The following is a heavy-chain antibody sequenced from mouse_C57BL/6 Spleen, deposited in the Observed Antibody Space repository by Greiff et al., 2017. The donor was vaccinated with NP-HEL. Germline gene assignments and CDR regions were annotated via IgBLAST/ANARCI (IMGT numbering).Heavy chain of an antibody. CDR2: IDPEGGDT. J-gene: IGHJ2*01. CDR3: TTWDGSSYFDY. D-gene: IGHD1-1*01. CDR1: GFNIKDYY. V-gene: IGHV14-1*01. Sequence: VQLKQSGAELVRPGASVKLSCTASGFNIKDYYMHWVKQRPEQGLEWIGRIDPEGGDTEYAPKFQGKATMTADTYSNTAYLQLSSLTSEDTAVYYCTTWDGSSYFDYWGQGTTLTVSS.